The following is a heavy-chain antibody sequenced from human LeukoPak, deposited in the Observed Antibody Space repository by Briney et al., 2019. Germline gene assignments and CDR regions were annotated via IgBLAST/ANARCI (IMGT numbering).Heavy chain of an antibody. V-gene: IGHV1-18*01. CDR2: ISAYSGNT. CDR3: ARVSPPAMIVVVDDTYFDY. J-gene: IGHJ4*02. Sequence: ASVKVSCKASGYTFTSYGISWVRQAPGQGLEWMGWISAYSGNTNYAQKLQGRVTMTTDTSTSTAYMELRSLRSDDTAVYYCARVSPPAMIVVVDDTYFDYWGQGTLVTVSS. CDR1: GYTFTSYG. D-gene: IGHD3-22*01.